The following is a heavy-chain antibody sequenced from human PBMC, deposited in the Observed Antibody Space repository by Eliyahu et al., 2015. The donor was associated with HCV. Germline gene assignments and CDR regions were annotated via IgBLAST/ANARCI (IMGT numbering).Heavy chain of an antibody. CDR2: ISYDGSNK. CDR1: GFPFGGYG. D-gene: IGHD6-13*01. CDR3: AAIAAHNGMDV. V-gene: IGHV3-30*03. J-gene: IGHJ6*02. Sequence: QVQLVESGGGVVQPGRSLRLSCAASGFPFGGYGMHWVRQAPGKGLEGVAVISYDGSNKYYADSVKGRFTISRDNSKNTLYLQMNSLRAEDTAVYYCAAIAAHNGMDVWGQGTTVTVSS.